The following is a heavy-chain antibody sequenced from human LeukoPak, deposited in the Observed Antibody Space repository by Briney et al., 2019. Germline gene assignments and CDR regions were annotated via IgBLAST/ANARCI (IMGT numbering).Heavy chain of an antibody. CDR3: ARARSGYFDY. D-gene: IGHD2-15*01. CDR1: GFTFSSYW. V-gene: IGHV3-30-3*01. CDR2: ISYDGSNK. Sequence: GGSLRLSCAASGFTFSSYWMHWVRQAPGKGLEWVAVISYDGSNKYYADSVKGRFTISRDNSKNTLYLQMNSLRAEDTAVYYCARARSGYFDYWGQGTLVTVSS. J-gene: IGHJ4*02.